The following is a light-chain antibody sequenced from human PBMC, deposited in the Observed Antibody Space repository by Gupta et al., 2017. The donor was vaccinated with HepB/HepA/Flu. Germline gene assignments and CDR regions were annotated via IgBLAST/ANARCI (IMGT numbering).Light chain of an antibody. Sequence: EIVLTQSPGTLSLSPGDGATLSCRASRSVSNNYLAWYQQKPGQAPRLLIYDASSRAPGIPDRFSGSGSGTEFILTISRMEPEDFAFYYCQQYGYSPRSFGQGTKLDIK. CDR2: DAS. CDR3: QQYGYSPRS. CDR1: RSVSNNY. V-gene: IGKV3-20*01. J-gene: IGKJ2*04.